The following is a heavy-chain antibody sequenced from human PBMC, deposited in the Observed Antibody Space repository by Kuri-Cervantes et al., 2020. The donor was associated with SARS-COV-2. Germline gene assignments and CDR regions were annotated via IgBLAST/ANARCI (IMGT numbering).Heavy chain of an antibody. CDR3: AAGLLWFGHWGYGMDV. CDR2: ISAYNGNT. CDR1: GYTFTSYG. J-gene: IGHJ6*02. V-gene: IGHV1-18*04. D-gene: IGHD3-10*01. Sequence: ASVKVSCKASGYTFTSYGISWVRQAPGQGLEWMGWISAYNGNTNYAQKLQGRATMTTDTSTSTAYMALRSLRSDDTAVYYCAAGLLWFGHWGYGMDVWGQGTTVTAP.